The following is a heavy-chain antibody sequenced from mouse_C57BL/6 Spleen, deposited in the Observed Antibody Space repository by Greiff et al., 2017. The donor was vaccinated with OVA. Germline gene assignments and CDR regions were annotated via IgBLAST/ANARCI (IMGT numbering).Heavy chain of an antibody. J-gene: IGHJ1*03. D-gene: IGHD1-1*01. V-gene: IGHV1-64*01. CDR1: GYTFTSYW. Sequence: VKLQQPGAELVKPGASVKLSCKASGYTFTSYWMHWVKQRPGQGLEWIGMIHPNSGSTNYNEKFKSKATLTVDKSSSTAYMQLSSLTSEDSAVYYCARWSTTVVDWYFDVWGTGTTLTVSS. CDR2: IHPNSGST. CDR3: ARWSTTVVDWYFDV.